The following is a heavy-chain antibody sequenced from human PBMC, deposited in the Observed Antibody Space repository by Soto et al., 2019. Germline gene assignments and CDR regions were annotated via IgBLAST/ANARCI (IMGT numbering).Heavy chain of an antibody. Sequence: GSLRLSCIASGFNFGDYGVSWVRQAPGKGLEYIGLIRNKGYGGTTEYAASAKGRFTISRDDSKSTVYLQMNSLKTEDTAVYYCTRFQAARFEFWGQGTLVTVSS. CDR1: GFNFGDYG. V-gene: IGHV3-49*04. D-gene: IGHD6-6*01. J-gene: IGHJ4*02. CDR3: TRFQAARFEF. CDR2: IRNKGYGGTT.